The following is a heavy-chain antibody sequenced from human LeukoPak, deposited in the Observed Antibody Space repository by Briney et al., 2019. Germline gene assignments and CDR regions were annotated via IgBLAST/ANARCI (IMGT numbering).Heavy chain of an antibody. J-gene: IGHJ4*02. V-gene: IGHV3-7*01. Sequence: PGGSLRLSCAASGISFSSFWMSWVRQAPGKGLEWVPNINQDGSQTYYEDSVKGRFTISRDNAKSSMYLQMNSLRAEDTAVYFCATDGRAGRHDFDYWGQGTLVTVSS. D-gene: IGHD3-10*01. CDR2: INQDGSQT. CDR1: GISFSSFW. CDR3: ATDGRAGRHDFDY.